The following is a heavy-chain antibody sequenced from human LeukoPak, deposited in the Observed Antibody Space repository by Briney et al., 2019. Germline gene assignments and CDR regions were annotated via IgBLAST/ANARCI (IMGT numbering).Heavy chain of an antibody. CDR1: GGSFSGYY. Sequence: SETLSLTCAVYGGSFSGYYWSWIRQPPGKGLEWIGEINHSGSTNYNPSLKSRVTISVDTSKNQFSLKLSSVTAADTAVYYCARGLLITMVRGVISGLDYWGQGTLVTVSS. V-gene: IGHV4-34*01. CDR2: INHSGST. J-gene: IGHJ4*02. CDR3: ARGLLITMVRGVISGLDY. D-gene: IGHD3-10*01.